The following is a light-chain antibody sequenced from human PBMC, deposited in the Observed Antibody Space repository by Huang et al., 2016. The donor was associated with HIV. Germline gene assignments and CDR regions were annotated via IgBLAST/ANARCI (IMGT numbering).Light chain of an antibody. CDR3: QQSYSTPYT. J-gene: IGKJ2*01. V-gene: IGKV1-39*01. Sequence: DIQMTQSPSSLSASVGDRVTITWRAGQNINSYLDWYQQKPGKAPNLLIYGAFSLQSGVPSRCSGKRAGTNFTLAISGLQPEDLASYYCQQSYSTPYTFGQGTKLEIK. CDR1: QNINSY. CDR2: GAF.